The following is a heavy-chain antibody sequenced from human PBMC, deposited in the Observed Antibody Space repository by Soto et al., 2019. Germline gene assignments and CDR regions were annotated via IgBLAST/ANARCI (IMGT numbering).Heavy chain of an antibody. J-gene: IGHJ3*02. V-gene: IGHV4-61*01. Sequence: QVQLQESGPGLVKPSETLSLTCTVSGGSVSSGSHYWSWIRQPPGKGLEWIGYIYYSGSTNYNPSLKSRVTTSVDTSKNQFSLKLSSVTAADTAVYYCARVVTEGDAFDIWGQGTMVTVSS. CDR2: IYYSGST. CDR1: GGSVSSGSHY. CDR3: ARVVTEGDAFDI.